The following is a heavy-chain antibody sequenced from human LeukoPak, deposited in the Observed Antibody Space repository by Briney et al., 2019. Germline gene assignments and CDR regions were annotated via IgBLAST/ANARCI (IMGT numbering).Heavy chain of an antibody. D-gene: IGHD3-10*01. V-gene: IGHV4-61*09. J-gene: IGHJ4*02. CDR1: GGSISSTSYY. Sequence: SETLSLTCTVSGGSISSTSYYWSWIRQPAGKGLEWIGHIYTTGSTNYNPSLKSRVTMSVDTSKNQFSLKLSSVTAADTAVYYCAREDGSGSYDYWGQGTLVTVSS. CDR2: IYTTGST. CDR3: AREDGSGSYDY.